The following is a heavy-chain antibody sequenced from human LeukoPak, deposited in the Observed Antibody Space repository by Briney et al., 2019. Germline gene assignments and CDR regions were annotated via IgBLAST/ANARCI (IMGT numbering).Heavy chain of an antibody. CDR3: AREPDYYYDSSGYSDY. Sequence: GGTLRLSCAASGFTFTSYGMSWVRQAPGKGLEWVSTINTSGATTYYADSVKGRFTISRDNSKNTLYLQMNSLRAEDTAVYYCAREPDYYYDSSGYSDYWGQGTLVTVSS. D-gene: IGHD3-22*01. CDR1: GFTFTSYG. CDR2: INTSGATT. V-gene: IGHV3-23*01. J-gene: IGHJ4*02.